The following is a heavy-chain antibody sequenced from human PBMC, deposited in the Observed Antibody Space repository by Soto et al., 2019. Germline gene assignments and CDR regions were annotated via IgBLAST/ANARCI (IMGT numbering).Heavy chain of an antibody. J-gene: IGHJ6*03. CDR1: GYTFTSHG. CDR3: ARMVRGSNIDYYHCMDV. V-gene: IGHV1-18*01. Sequence: QVQLVQSGGEVRKPGASVKVSCKASGYTFTSHGISWVRQAPGQGLEWMGWISAYNGDTNYAQKPQGRVTVTTDRSTSTAYMELRSLRSENTAVYYCARMVRGSNIDYYHCMDVWGKGTTVTVSS. D-gene: IGHD3-10*01. CDR2: ISAYNGDT.